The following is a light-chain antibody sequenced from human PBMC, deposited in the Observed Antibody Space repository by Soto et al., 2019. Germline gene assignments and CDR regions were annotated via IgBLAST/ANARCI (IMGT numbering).Light chain of an antibody. CDR2: DVS. CDR3: GSCAGSNSHW. CDR1: SSDVGACNY. V-gene: IGLV2-8*01. J-gene: IGLJ3*02. Sequence: QSVLTQPPSASGSPGQTVTISCTGTSSDVGACNYVPWYQQHPGKAPKLMIYDVSKRPSGVPDRFSGSKSGTPASLTVTGQQDEDEADQSCGSCAGSNSHWFGAGTKLTVL.